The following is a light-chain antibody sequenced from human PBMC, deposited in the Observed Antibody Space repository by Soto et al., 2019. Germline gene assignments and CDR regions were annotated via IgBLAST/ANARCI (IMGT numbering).Light chain of an antibody. V-gene: IGKV1-5*03. CDR2: KAS. CDR3: HQHDRFPYT. CDR1: QSISSW. Sequence: DIQMTQSPSTLSASVGDTVTITCRASQSISSWLAWYQQKPGKAPKLLIYKASSLESGVPSRFTGSRSGTEFTFTISSLQPDDFATFYCHQHDRFPYTFGQGTKLEIK. J-gene: IGKJ2*01.